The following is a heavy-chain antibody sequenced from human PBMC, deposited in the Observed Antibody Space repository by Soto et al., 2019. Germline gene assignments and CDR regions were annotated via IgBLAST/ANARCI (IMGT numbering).Heavy chain of an antibody. D-gene: IGHD5-12*01. V-gene: IGHV3-30*18. CDR2: ISSDGSEK. J-gene: IGHJ4*02. CDR3: AKERGGSDFDY. CDR1: GFTLSNYG. Sequence: QVQLVESGGGVVQPGRSLRLSCAVSGFTLSNYGMHWVRQAPGKGLEWVAVISSDGSEKYYADSVKGRFTISRDKSKNTLDLKMNSLRAEDTAVYYCAKERGGSDFDYWGQGTLVTVSS.